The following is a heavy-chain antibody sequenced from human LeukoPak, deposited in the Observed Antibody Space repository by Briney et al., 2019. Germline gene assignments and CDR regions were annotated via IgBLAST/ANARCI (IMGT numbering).Heavy chain of an antibody. CDR1: GFTFSSYW. J-gene: IGHJ4*02. V-gene: IGHV3-74*01. Sequence: GGSLRLSCAASGFTFSSYWMHWVRQAPGQGLVWVSHFNSDGTTTNYADSVRGRFTITRDDATNTLFLQMNSLRVEDTAVYYCAVGRGYDIFDYWGQGTLVTVSS. CDR2: FNSDGTTT. CDR3: AVGRGYDIFDY. D-gene: IGHD3-9*01.